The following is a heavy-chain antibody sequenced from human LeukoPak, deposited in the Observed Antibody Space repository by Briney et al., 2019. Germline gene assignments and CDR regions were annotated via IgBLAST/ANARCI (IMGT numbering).Heavy chain of an antibody. V-gene: IGHV3-23*01. Sequence: GGSLRLSCAASGFTFSSHAMNWVRQPPGKGLDWVSSIDKSGDGAFYADSVKGRFTISRDNSKNTLYLQMNSLRAEDTAVYYCANGVSGSYSRFDYWGQGTLVTVSS. J-gene: IGHJ4*02. CDR1: GFTFSSHA. CDR2: IDKSGDGA. CDR3: ANGVSGSYSRFDY. D-gene: IGHD1-26*01.